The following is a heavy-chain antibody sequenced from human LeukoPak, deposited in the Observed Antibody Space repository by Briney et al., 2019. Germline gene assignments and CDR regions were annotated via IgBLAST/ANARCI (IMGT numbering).Heavy chain of an antibody. CDR2: IYPGDSDT. CDR3: ARGKDGYNYFYN. Sequence: GESLKISCKASGYSFTTYWIGWGRQMPGKGLEWMGVIYPGDSDTRSSLSFQGQVTISADKSISTAYLQWSSLKASDTAMYYCARGKDGYNYFYNWDQGTLVTVSS. D-gene: IGHD5-24*01. V-gene: IGHV5-51*01. J-gene: IGHJ4*02. CDR1: GYSFTTYW.